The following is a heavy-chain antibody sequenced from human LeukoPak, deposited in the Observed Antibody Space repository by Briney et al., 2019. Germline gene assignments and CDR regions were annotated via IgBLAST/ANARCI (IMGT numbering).Heavy chain of an antibody. CDR3: ARARRETKRSLGRTTEYSYYYNMDV. D-gene: IGHD1/OR15-1a*01. CDR1: GFTFSTYS. V-gene: IGHV3-48*01. J-gene: IGHJ6*03. Sequence: GGSLRLSCAASGFTFSTYSMNWVRQAPGKGLEWVSYISSSGSLIHDSDSVKGRFTISRDNAKNSLYLQMNSLRAEDTAVYYCARARRETKRSLGRTTEYSYYYNMDVWGKGTTVTVSS. CDR2: ISSSGSLI.